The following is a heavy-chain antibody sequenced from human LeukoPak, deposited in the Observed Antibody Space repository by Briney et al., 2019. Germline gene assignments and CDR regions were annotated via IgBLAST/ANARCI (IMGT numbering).Heavy chain of an antibody. CDR1: GYTFTSYG. D-gene: IGHD2-2*01. CDR2: ISAYNGNT. Sequence: GASVKVSCKASGYTFTSYGISWVRQAPGQGLEWMGWISAYNGNTNYAQKLQGRVTMTTDTSTSTAYMELRSLRSDDTAVYYCARSYLIVVVPAALGIDPWGQGTLVTVSS. V-gene: IGHV1-18*01. J-gene: IGHJ5*02. CDR3: ARSYLIVVVPAALGIDP.